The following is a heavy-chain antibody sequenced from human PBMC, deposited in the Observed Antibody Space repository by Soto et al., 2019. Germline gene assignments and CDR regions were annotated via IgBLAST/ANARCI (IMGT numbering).Heavy chain of an antibody. J-gene: IGHJ4*02. V-gene: IGHV2-5*02. Sequence: ESGPTLVNPTQTLTLTCTFSGFSLSTSGVGVGWNRQPPGKALEWLALIYWDDDKRYSPSLKSRLTITKDTSKNQVVLTMTNMDPVDTATYYCAHRPGSGSPVDFDYWGQGTLVTVSS. D-gene: IGHD3-10*01. CDR2: IYWDDDK. CDR3: AHRPGSGSPVDFDY. CDR1: GFSLSTSGVG.